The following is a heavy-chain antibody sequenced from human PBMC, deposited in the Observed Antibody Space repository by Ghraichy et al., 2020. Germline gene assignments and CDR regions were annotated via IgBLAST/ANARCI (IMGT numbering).Heavy chain of an antibody. CDR3: ARSITMIVVAGVPTNPFDY. Sequence: ASVKVSCKASGYTFTSYGISWVRQAPGQGLEWMGWISAYNGNTNYAQKLQGRVTMTTDTSTSTAYMELRSLRSDDTAVYYCARSITMIVVAGVPTNPFDYWGQGTLVTVSS. J-gene: IGHJ4*02. CDR1: GYTFTSYG. D-gene: IGHD3-22*01. CDR2: ISAYNGNT. V-gene: IGHV1-18*04.